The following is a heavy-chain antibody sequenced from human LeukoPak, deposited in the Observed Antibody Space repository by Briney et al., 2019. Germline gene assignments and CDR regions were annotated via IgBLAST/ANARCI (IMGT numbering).Heavy chain of an antibody. J-gene: IGHJ6*03. D-gene: IGHD6-13*01. CDR2: MYYSGST. CDR3: ARIKGLHSSPTHYYYMDV. V-gene: IGHV4-59*01. CDR1: GGSISNYY. Sequence: SETLSLTCTVSGGSISNYYWTWIRQPPGKGLEWIAYMYYSGSTNYNPSLKSRVTISVDTSKNQFSLKLSSVTVADTAVYYCARIKGLHSSPTHYYYMDVWGQGTTVTVS.